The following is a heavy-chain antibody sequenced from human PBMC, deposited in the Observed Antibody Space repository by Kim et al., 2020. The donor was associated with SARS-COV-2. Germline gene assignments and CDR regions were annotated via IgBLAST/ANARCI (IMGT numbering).Heavy chain of an antibody. CDR3: ARIRGGSYYYYGMDV. V-gene: IGHV3-30*04. J-gene: IGHJ6*02. CDR1: GFTFSSYA. Sequence: GGSLRLSCAASGFTFSSYAMHWVRQAPGKGLEWVAVISYDGSNKYYADSVKGRFTISRDNSKNTLYLQMNSLRAEDTAVYYCARIRGGSYYYYGMDVWGQGTTVTVSS. D-gene: IGHD2-15*01. CDR2: ISYDGSNK.